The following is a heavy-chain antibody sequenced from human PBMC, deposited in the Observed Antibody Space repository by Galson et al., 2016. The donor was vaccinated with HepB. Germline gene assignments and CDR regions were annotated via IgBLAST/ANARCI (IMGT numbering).Heavy chain of an antibody. V-gene: IGHV2-5*02. CDR1: GFSISTSAVA. J-gene: IGHJ4*02. Sequence: PALVKPTQTLTLTCALSGFSISTSAVAVGRIRQPPGKALEWLALIYWDDTQRYSPSLRSRLTISKDTSKNHVTLTITNMDPADTGTYYCAHAHWRGLSLFDYWGQGILVTVSS. D-gene: IGHD1-1*01. CDR2: IYWDDTQ. CDR3: AHAHWRGLSLFDY.